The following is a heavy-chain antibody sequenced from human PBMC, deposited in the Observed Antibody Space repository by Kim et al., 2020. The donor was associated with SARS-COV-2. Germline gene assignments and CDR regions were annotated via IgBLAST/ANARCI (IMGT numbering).Heavy chain of an antibody. D-gene: IGHD5-12*01. Sequence: TYYADSVKGRFTISRDNSQNTLYLQMNSLRAEDTAVYHCATRSGYRFDSWGQGTLVTVSS. CDR2: T. CDR3: ATRSGYRFDS. J-gene: IGHJ4*02. V-gene: IGHV3-23*01.